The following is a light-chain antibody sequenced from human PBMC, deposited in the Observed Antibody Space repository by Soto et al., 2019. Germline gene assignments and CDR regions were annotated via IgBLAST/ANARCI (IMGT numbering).Light chain of an antibody. J-gene: IGKJ4*01. CDR3: QQYYSIPLT. CDR2: GAS. Sequence: EIMMTQSPATLSVSPGERATVSCRASQSITGSYLAWYQQTPGQAPRLLIYGASSRATGVPDRFSGSGSGTDFTLTISRLEPEDFAVYYCQQYYSIPLTFGGGTKV. CDR1: QSITGSY. V-gene: IGKV3-20*01.